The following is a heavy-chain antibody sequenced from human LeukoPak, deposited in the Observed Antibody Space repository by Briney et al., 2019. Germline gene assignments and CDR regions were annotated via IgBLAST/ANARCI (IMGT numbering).Heavy chain of an antibody. CDR2: IKQDGSEK. CDR1: GFSFSSYW. J-gene: IGHJ4*02. V-gene: IGHV3-7*01. D-gene: IGHD2-2*01. Sequence: GGSLRLSCAASGFSFSSYWMSWVRQAPGKGLEWVANIKQDGSEKYYVDSVKGRFTISRDNAKNSLYLQMNSLRAEDTAVYYCARALDSSTSRYQAFEYWGQGTLVTVSS. CDR3: ARALDSSTSRYQAFEY.